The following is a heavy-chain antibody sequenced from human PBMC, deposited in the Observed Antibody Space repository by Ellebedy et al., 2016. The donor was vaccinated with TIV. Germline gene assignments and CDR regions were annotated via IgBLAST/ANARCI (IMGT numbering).Heavy chain of an antibody. Sequence: GESLKISCAASGFTFSSHDLHWVRQATGKGLEWVSAIGTAGDTSYSGSVKGRFTISRENGKNSVYLQMNSLRSEDTAVYYCARVIEGGNSDYFDYWGQGTLVTVSS. CDR2: IGTAGDT. CDR1: GFTFSSHD. CDR3: ARVIEGGNSDYFDY. V-gene: IGHV3-13*01. D-gene: IGHD4-23*01. J-gene: IGHJ4*02.